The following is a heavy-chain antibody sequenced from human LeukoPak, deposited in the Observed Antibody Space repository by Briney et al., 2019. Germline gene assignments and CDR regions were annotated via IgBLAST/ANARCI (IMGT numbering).Heavy chain of an antibody. CDR2: IDPSDSYT. CDR1: GYSFTSNW. J-gene: IGHJ4*02. D-gene: IGHD7-27*01. V-gene: IGHV5-10-1*01. CDR3: ARLFTGEPDY. Sequence: GESPKISCKGSGYSFTSNWIIWVRQMPGKGLEWMGRIDPSDSYTNINPSFQGHVTFSADKSISTAYLQWSSLKASDTAMYYCARLFTGEPDYWGQGALVTVSS.